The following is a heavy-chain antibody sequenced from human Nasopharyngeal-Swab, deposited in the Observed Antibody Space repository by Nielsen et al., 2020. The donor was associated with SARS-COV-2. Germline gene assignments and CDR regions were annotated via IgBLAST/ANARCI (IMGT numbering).Heavy chain of an antibody. D-gene: IGHD2-15*01. Sequence: SETLSLTCTFSGGSISSGGYYWSWIRQHPGKGLEWIGYIYYSGSTYYNPSLKSRVTISVDTSKNQFSLKLSSVTAADTAVYYCARDRPEDTPFDYWGQGTLVTVSS. CDR3: ARDRPEDTPFDY. V-gene: IGHV4-31*03. J-gene: IGHJ4*02. CDR1: GGSISSGGYY. CDR2: IYYSGST.